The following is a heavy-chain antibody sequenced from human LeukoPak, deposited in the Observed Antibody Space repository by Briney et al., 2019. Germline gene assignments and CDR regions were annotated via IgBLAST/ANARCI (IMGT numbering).Heavy chain of an antibody. CDR1: GFTFSSYS. CDR2: ISSSSSTI. J-gene: IGHJ4*02. CDR3: ARDKGQVRHDY. Sequence: GGSLRLSCAASGFTFSSYSMNWVRQAPGKGLEWVSYISSSSSTIYYADSVKGRFTISRDNAKNSLYLQMNSLRAEDTAVYYCARDKGQVRHDYWGQGTLVTVSS. D-gene: IGHD2-21*01. V-gene: IGHV3-48*04.